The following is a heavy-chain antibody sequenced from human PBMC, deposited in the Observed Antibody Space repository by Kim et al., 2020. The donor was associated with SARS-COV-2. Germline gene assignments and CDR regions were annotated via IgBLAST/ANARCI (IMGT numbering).Heavy chain of an antibody. Sequence: GGSLRLSCAASGFTPSFSLYGMHWVRQAPGKGLEWVAISWNDGISTDYAASVKGRFTISRDNSKNTLYLQMNSLRGEDTAVYYCARDRGIPPDNSGSYIDCWGQGTLVTVSS. J-gene: IGHJ4*02. D-gene: IGHD1-26*01. CDR2: SWNDGIST. CDR3: ARDRGIPPDNSGSYIDC. CDR1: GFTPSFSLYG. V-gene: IGHV3-33*01.